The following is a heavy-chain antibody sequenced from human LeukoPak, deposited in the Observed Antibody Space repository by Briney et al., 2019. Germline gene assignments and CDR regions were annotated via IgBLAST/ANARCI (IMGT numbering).Heavy chain of an antibody. CDR3: ARIVYYYDSSGSIYYFDY. J-gene: IGHJ4*02. V-gene: IGHV1-18*01. CDR1: G. D-gene: IGHD3-22*01. CDR2: XSAXXGNT. Sequence: GXSXXRQAPGQGSXGXGXXSAXXGNTNYAQKLQGRVTMTTDTSTSTAYMELRSLRSDDTAVCYCARIVYYYDSSGSIYYFDYWGQGTLVTVSS.